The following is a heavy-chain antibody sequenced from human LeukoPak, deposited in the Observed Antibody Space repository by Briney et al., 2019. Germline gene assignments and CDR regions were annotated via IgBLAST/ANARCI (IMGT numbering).Heavy chain of an antibody. J-gene: IGHJ4*02. D-gene: IGHD6-19*01. CDR2: ISYDGSNK. CDR1: GFTFSIYA. Sequence: QTGGSLRLSCAVSGFTFSIYAMHWVRQAPGKGLEWVAVISYDGSNKYYADSVKGRFTISRDNSKNTLYLQMNSLRAEDTAVYYCARENSSGWYEDYWGQGTLVTVSS. V-gene: IGHV3-30-3*01. CDR3: ARENSSGWYEDY.